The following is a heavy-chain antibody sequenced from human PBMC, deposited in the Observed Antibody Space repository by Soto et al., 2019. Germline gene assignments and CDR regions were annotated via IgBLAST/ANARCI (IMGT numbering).Heavy chain of an antibody. J-gene: IGHJ2*01. V-gene: IGHV4-34*01. D-gene: IGHD6-19*01. CDR3: ARGSGVIAVAGSRWYFDL. CDR2: INHSGST. CDR1: GGSFSGYY. Sequence: QVQLQQWGAGLLKPSETLSLTCAVYGGSFSGYYWSWIRQPPGKGLEWIGEINHSGSTNYNPSLTRRVTISVDTSKNQFSLKLSSVTAADTAVYYCARGSGVIAVAGSRWYFDLWGRGTLVTVSS.